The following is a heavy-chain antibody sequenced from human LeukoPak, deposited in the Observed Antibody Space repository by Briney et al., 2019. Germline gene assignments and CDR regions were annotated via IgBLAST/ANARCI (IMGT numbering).Heavy chain of an antibody. CDR3: ASTSDSSGYDWYFDL. Sequence: SETLSLTCTVSGGSISSYYSSWIRQPAGKGLEWIGRIYTSGSTNYTPSLKSRVTMSVDTSKNQFSLKLSSVTAADTAVYYCASTSDSSGYDWYFDLWGRGTLVTASS. CDR1: GGSISSYY. D-gene: IGHD3-22*01. V-gene: IGHV4-4*07. J-gene: IGHJ2*01. CDR2: IYTSGST.